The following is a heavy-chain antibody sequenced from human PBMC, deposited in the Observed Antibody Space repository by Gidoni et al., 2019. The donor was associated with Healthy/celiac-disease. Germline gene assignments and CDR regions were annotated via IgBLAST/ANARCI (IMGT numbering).Heavy chain of an antibody. CDR1: GFSLSNARMG. CDR3: ARIQQLAAGLYYYYYGMDV. J-gene: IGHJ6*02. CDR2: IFSNDEK. V-gene: IGHV2-26*01. Sequence: QVTLKESGPVLVKPTETLTLTCTVSGFSLSNARMGVSWIRQPPGKALEWLAHIFSNDEKSYSTSLKSRLTISKDTSKSQVVLTMTNMDPVDTATYYCARIQQLAAGLYYYYYGMDVWGQGTTVTVSS. D-gene: IGHD6-6*01.